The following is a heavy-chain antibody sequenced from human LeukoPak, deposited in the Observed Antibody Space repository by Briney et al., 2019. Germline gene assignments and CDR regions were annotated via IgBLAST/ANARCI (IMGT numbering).Heavy chain of an antibody. Sequence: GASVKVSCKASGYTFTSYDINWVRQATGQGLEWMGWMNPNSGGTNYAQKFQGRVTMTRDTSISTAYMELSRLRSDDTAVYYCARAPVLRFLEWLSTPFDYWGQGTLVTVSS. CDR1: GYTFTSYD. J-gene: IGHJ4*02. CDR2: MNPNSGGT. D-gene: IGHD3-3*01. CDR3: ARAPVLRFLEWLSTPFDY. V-gene: IGHV1-2*02.